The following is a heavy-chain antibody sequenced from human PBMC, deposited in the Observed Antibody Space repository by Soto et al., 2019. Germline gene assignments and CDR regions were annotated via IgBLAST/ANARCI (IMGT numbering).Heavy chain of an antibody. Sequence: SQTLSLTCAVSGGSISSYYWSWIREPPGKGLARIWYIYYSGCTNYNPSLKSRVTISVDTSNNQFSLKLRSVTAAEAAVYSCPRHLGYSYSGFRNWFNRCRQGTLVTVSS. CDR3: PRHLGYSYSGFRNWFNR. V-gene: IGHV4-59*13. CDR1: GGSISSYY. J-gene: IGHJ5*02. CDR2: IYYSGCT. D-gene: IGHD5-18*01.